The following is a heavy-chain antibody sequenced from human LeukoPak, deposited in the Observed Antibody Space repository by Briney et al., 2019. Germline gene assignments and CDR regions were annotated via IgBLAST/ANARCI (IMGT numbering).Heavy chain of an antibody. CDR1: GYTFTSYG. Sequence: GASVKVSCKASGYTFTSYGISWVRQAPGQGLEWMGWISAYNGNTNYAQKLQGRVTMTTDTSTSTAYMELRSLRSDDTAVYYCARDLALGYYGSGSYARPLNYWGQGTLVTVSS. D-gene: IGHD3-10*01. CDR3: ARDLALGYYGSGSYARPLNY. V-gene: IGHV1-18*01. J-gene: IGHJ4*02. CDR2: ISAYNGNT.